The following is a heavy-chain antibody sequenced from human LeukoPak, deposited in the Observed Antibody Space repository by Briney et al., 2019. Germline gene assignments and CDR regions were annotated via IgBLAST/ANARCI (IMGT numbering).Heavy chain of an antibody. V-gene: IGHV4-30-4*07. J-gene: IGHJ3*02. CDR1: GGSISSGGYS. CDR3: ARRGDI. Sequence: SETLSLTCAVSGGSISSGGYSYNWIRQPPGKGLEWIGYIYNSGSTSYNPSLKSRVTMSVDTSKNQFSLKMTSVTAADTAVYYCARRGDIWGQGTMVTVSS. D-gene: IGHD3-10*01. CDR2: IYNSGST.